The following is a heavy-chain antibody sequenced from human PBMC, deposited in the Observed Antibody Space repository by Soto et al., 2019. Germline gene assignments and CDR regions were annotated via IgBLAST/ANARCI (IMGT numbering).Heavy chain of an antibody. V-gene: IGHV1-58*02. CDR1: GFTFTSSA. Sequence: ASVKVSCKASGFTFTSSAMQWVRQARGQRLEWIGWIVVGSGNTNYAQKFQERVTITRDMSTSTAYMELSSLRSEDMAVYYCAATGRHYDILTGYYYGYYYYGMDVWGQGTTVTVSS. CDR2: IVVGSGNT. CDR3: AATGRHYDILTGYYYGYYYYGMDV. J-gene: IGHJ6*02. D-gene: IGHD3-9*01.